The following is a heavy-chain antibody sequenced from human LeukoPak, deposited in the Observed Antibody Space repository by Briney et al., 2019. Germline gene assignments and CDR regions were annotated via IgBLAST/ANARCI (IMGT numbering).Heavy chain of an antibody. CDR1: GGTFSSYA. V-gene: IGHV1-69*06. D-gene: IGHD6-19*01. Sequence: ASVKVSCKPSGGTFSSYAISWVRQAPGQGREWMGGTIPLFGTANYAQKFQGRVTITADKSTGTAYMELSTLRSEDTAVYYCANSIAVAGMIPGYFDYWGQGTLVTVSS. CDR3: ANSIAVAGMIPGYFDY. J-gene: IGHJ4*02. CDR2: TIPLFGTA.